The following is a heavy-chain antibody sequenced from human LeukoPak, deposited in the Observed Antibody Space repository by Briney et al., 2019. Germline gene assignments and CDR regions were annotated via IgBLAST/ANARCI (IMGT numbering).Heavy chain of an antibody. CDR3: ARTARRQLADYYMDV. V-gene: IGHV4-30-4*01. CDR1: GGSISSGDYY. J-gene: IGHJ6*03. D-gene: IGHD6-13*01. CDR2: IYYTGST. Sequence: TPSQTLSLTCTVSGGSISSGDYYWTWIRQPPGKGLEWIAYIYYTGSTYYNPSLKSRVTMSVDTSKNQFSLKLSSVTAADTAVYYCARTARRQLADYYMDVWGKGTTVTVSS.